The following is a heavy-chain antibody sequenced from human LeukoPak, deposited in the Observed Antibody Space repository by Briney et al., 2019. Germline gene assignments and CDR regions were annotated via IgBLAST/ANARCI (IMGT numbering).Heavy chain of an antibody. V-gene: IGHV3-48*03. Sequence: GGSLRLSCAASGFTFSSYERNWVRQAPGKGLEWVSYISSSGSTIYYADSVKGRFTISRDNANNSLYLPMNSLRAAHTAVYYCAELGITMIGGVWGKGTTVTISS. J-gene: IGHJ6*04. CDR1: GFTFSSYE. CDR3: AELGITMIGGV. CDR2: ISSSGSTI. D-gene: IGHD3-10*02.